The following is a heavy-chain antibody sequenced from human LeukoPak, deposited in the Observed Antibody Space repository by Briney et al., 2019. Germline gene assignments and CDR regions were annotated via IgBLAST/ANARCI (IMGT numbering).Heavy chain of an antibody. D-gene: IGHD6-19*01. CDR2: INAGNGNT. J-gene: IGHJ4*02. CDR1: GYTFTSYA. Sequence: ASVKVSSKASGYTFTSYAMHWVRQAPGQRLEWMGWINAGNGNTKYSQKFQGRVTITRDTSASTAYMELSSLRSEDTAVYYCARDPPRIAVAGTGGCWGQGTLVTVSS. V-gene: IGHV1-3*01. CDR3: ARDPPRIAVAGTGGC.